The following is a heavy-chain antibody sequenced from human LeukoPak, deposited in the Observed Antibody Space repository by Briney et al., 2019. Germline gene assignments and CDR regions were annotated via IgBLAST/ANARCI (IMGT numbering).Heavy chain of an antibody. CDR3: ARCTPFGDPSRFDL. V-gene: IGHV4-30-4*01. Sequence: SETLSLTCTVSGDSISSGDYYWSWLRQAPGKGLEWIGYIHYSGNTHYNPSLKSQVSISVDTSTNQVSLNLTSVTAADTAVYFCARCTPFGDPSRFDLWGQGTLVTVSS. J-gene: IGHJ5*02. CDR1: GDSISSGDYY. D-gene: IGHD4-17*01. CDR2: IHYSGNT.